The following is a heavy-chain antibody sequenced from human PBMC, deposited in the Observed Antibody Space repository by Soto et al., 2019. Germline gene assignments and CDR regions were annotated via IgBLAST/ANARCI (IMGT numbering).Heavy chain of an antibody. D-gene: IGHD5-12*01. CDR3: AQEEGSNGYKDY. CDR2: ISYDGSNK. CDR1: GFHFSSYV. J-gene: IGHJ4*02. V-gene: IGHV3-30*18. Sequence: GGSQSLSWASAGFHFSSYVMHWVSLAPGKGLEWVAVISYDGSNKYYADSVKGRFTISRDNSKKTLYLQMNSLRAEDTAVYYCAQEEGSNGYKDYWGQGTLVTVSA.